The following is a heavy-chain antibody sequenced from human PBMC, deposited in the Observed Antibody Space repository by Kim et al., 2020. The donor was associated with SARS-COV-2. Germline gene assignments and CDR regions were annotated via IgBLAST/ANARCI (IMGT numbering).Heavy chain of an antibody. CDR2: IYHSGST. D-gene: IGHD6-19*01. CDR1: GGSISSSNW. V-gene: IGHV4-4*02. Sequence: SETLSLTCAVSGGSISSSNWWSWVRQPPGKGLEWIGEIYHSGSTNYNLSLKSRVTISVDKSKNQFSLKLSSVTAADTAVYYCARLARLGGWSLWYYYYGMDVWGQGTTVTVSS. J-gene: IGHJ6*02. CDR3: ARLARLGGWSLWYYYYGMDV.